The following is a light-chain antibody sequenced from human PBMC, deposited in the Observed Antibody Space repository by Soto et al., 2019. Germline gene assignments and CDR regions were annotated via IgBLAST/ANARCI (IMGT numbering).Light chain of an antibody. CDR2: DNN. V-gene: IGLV1-51*01. J-gene: IGLJ2*01. CDR3: ATWDTNLSAGV. Sequence: VSWYXXXXXXXPXXXIYDNNKRPSGIPDRFSASKSGXSXTLGIAGXXXGDEADYYCATWDTNLSAGVFGGGTKVTVL.